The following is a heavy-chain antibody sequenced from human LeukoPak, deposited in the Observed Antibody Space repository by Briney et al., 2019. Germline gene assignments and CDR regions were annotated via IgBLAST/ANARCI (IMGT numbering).Heavy chain of an antibody. CDR1: GYTFTSYD. J-gene: IGHJ4*02. Sequence: ASVKVSCKASGYTFTSYDINWVRQAPGQGLEWMGWISAYNGNTNYAQKLQGRVTMTTDTSTSTAYMELRSLRSDDTAVYYCARDEYGAPWSYWGQGTLVTVSS. CDR2: ISAYNGNT. CDR3: ARDEYGAPWSY. D-gene: IGHD4-17*01. V-gene: IGHV1-18*01.